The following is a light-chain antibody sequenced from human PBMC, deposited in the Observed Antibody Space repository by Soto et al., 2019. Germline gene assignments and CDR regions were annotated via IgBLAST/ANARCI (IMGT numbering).Light chain of an antibody. CDR3: QSYDSSLSGHVV. CDR2: GNS. V-gene: IGLV1-40*01. J-gene: IGLJ2*01. Sequence: QSVLTQPPSVSGAPGQRVTISCTGSSFNIGAGYDVHWYQQLPGTAPKLLIYGNSNRPSGVPDRFSGSKSDTSATLAITGLQAEDEDEYYSQSYDSSLSGHVVFGGVTKVTVL. CDR1: SFNIGAGYD.